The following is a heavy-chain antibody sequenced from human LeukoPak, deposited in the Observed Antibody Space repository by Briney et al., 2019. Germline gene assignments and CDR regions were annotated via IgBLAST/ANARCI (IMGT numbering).Heavy chain of an antibody. D-gene: IGHD2-15*01. CDR2: IKYDGGDN. J-gene: IGHJ3*02. V-gene: IGHV3-7*03. Sequence: GGSLRLSCTASGFTFSSYGMYWVRHTPGKGLEWVANIKYDGGDNYFVDSVRGRFTISRDNARNSLYLQMNSLRVEDTAIYYCVRGGGAFDIWGQGTMVTVSS. CDR1: GFTFSSYG. CDR3: VRGGGAFDI.